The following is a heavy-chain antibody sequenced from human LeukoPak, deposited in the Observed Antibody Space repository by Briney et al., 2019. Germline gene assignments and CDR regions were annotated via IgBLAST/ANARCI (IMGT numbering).Heavy chain of an antibody. CDR2: ISSTGSYI. V-gene: IGHV3-21*01. J-gene: IGHJ4*02. CDR1: GFTFSSDS. D-gene: IGHD3-22*01. CDR3: AKDRSGGYYPRYFDY. Sequence: GGSLRLSCAASGFTFSSDSMNWVRQAPGKGLEWVSSISSTGSYIYYTDSVKGRFTISRDNAKNSLYLQMNSLRAEDTAVYYCAKDRSGGYYPRYFDYWGQGTLVTVSS.